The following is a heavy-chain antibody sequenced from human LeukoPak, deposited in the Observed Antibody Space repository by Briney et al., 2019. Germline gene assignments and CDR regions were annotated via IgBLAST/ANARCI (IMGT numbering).Heavy chain of an antibody. CDR1: GFTLTSYE. D-gene: IGHD5-12*01. CDR3: ARTTEGYAGGPGYSYYYYMDV. Sequence: PGGSLRLPCAASGFTLTSYEMNWVRQAPGKGLEWVSYIKSGGSSIYYADSVKGRFTISRDNAKNSLYLQMNSLRAEDTAVYYCARTTEGYAGGPGYSYYYYMDVWGKGTTVTISS. CDR2: IKSGGSSI. J-gene: IGHJ6*03. V-gene: IGHV3-48*03.